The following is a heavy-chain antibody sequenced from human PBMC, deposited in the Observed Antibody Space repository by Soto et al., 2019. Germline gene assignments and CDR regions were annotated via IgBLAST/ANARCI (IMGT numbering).Heavy chain of an antibody. V-gene: IGHV3-23*01. CDR2: ISGSGGST. J-gene: IGHJ6*02. CDR3: AEYSYGLEYYFGMGV. Sequence: EVQLLESGGGLVQPGGSLRLSCAASGFTFSSYAMSWVRQAPGKGLEWVSAISGSGGSTYYADSVKGRFTISRDNSKNTLYLEMNSLRAEDPAVYYCAEYSYGLEYYFGMGVWGQGTTVNVSS. D-gene: IGHD5-18*01. CDR1: GFTFSSYA.